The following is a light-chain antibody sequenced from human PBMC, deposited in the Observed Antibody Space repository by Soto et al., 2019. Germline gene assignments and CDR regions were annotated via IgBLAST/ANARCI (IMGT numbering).Light chain of an antibody. J-gene: IGLJ1*01. CDR3: SSFTTGSTYV. Sequence: QSALTQPPSVSGSPGQSVAISCTGTSSDIGSYNRVAWYQQPPGTPPKLIIYEVSNRPSGVPDRFSGSKSGNTASLTISGLQAEDEADYYCSSFTTGSTYVFGTGTKLTVL. V-gene: IGLV2-18*02. CDR1: SSDIGSYNR. CDR2: EVS.